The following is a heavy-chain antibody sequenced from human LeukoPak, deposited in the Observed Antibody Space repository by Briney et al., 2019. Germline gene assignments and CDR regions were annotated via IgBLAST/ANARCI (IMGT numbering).Heavy chain of an antibody. CDR1: GGSISSYY. V-gene: IGHV4-59*01. CDR2: IYYSGST. Sequence: SETLSLTCTVSGGSISSYYWSWIRQPPGKGLEWIGYIYYSGSTNYNPSLKSRVTISVDTSKNQFSLKLSAVTAADTAVYYCASLGDSSGWRTPGYWGQGTLVTVSS. D-gene: IGHD6-19*01. CDR3: ASLGDSSGWRTPGY. J-gene: IGHJ4*02.